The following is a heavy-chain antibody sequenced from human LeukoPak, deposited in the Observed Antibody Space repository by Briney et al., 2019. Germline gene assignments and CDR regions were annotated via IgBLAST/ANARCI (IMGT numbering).Heavy chain of an antibody. CDR3: ARDPGSGYEEHFDY. D-gene: IGHD5-12*01. J-gene: IGHJ4*02. CDR1: GFTFSSYG. CDR2: ISSSGSTK. V-gene: IGHV3-48*04. Sequence: PGGSLRLSCAASGFTFSSYGMSWVRQAPGKGLEWVSYISSSGSTKYYTDSVKGRFTISRDNAKDSLYLQMNSLRAEDTAVYYCARDPGSGYEEHFDYWGQGTLVTVSS.